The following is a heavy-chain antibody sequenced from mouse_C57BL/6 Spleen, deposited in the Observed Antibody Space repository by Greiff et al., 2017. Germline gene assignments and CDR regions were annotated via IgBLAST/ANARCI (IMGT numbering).Heavy chain of an antibody. CDR3: ARFRYDYDDYYAMDY. V-gene: IGHV1-55*01. Sequence: QVQLQQPGAELVKPGASVKMSCKASGYTFTSYWITWVKQRPGQGLEWIGDIYPGSGSTNYNEKFKSKATLTVDTSSSTAYMQLSSLTSEDSAVYYCARFRYDYDDYYAMDYWGQGTSVTVSS. D-gene: IGHD2-4*01. J-gene: IGHJ4*01. CDR1: GYTFTSYW. CDR2: IYPGSGST.